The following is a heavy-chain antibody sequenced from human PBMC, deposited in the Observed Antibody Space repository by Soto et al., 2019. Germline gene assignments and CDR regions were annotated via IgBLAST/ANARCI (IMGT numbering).Heavy chain of an antibody. CDR2: ISYDGSNK. D-gene: IGHD4-17*01. Sequence: GGSLRLSCAASGFTFSSYGMHWVRQAPGKGLEWVAVISYDGSNKYYADSVKGRFTISRDNSKNTLYLQMNSLRAEDTAVYYCASARCRASLRQGDYWGQGTLVTVSS. CDR1: GFTFSSYG. CDR3: ASARCRASLRQGDY. V-gene: IGHV3-30*03. J-gene: IGHJ4*02.